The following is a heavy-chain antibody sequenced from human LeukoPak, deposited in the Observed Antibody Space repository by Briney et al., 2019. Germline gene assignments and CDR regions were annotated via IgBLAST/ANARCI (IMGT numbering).Heavy chain of an antibody. CDR1: GFTASSNY. CDR2: IYSGGST. J-gene: IGHJ3*02. D-gene: IGHD2-15*01. CDR3: ARDIGSRAFDI. V-gene: IGHV3-66*01. Sequence: GGSLRLSCAASGFTASSNYMSWVRQAPGKGLEWVSVIYSGGSTYYADSVKGRFTISRDNSKNTLYLQMNSLRAEDTAVYYCARDIGSRAFDIWGRGTMVTVSS.